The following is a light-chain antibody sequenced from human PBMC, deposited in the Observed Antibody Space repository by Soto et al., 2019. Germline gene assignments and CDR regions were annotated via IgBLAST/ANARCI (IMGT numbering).Light chain of an antibody. CDR1: QTISSSF. CDR2: RAS. V-gene: IGKV3-20*01. J-gene: IGKJ3*01. CDR3: HQFGSSPRDT. Sequence: EIVLTQSPGTLSLSPGERATLSCRASQTISSSFLAWYQQKPGQAPRLLIYRASRRAPGIPDRFSGSGSWTYISLTSSRLEPEDFAVYYCHQFGSSPRDTFGPGTKVEIK.